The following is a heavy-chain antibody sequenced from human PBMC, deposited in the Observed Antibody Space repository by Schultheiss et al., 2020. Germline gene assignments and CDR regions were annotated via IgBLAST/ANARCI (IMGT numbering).Heavy chain of an antibody. D-gene: IGHD6-19*01. CDR2: VSKDDST. CDR1: GFTFDDYA. CDR3: AKGWSSGWYNFDY. J-gene: IGHJ4*02. V-gene: IGHV3-9*01. Sequence: GGSLRLSCAASGFTFDDYAMHWVRQAPGKGLEWVSIVSKDDSTYYADSVKGRFTISRDNAKNSLYLQMNSLRAEDTALYYCAKGWSSGWYNFDYWGQGTLVTVSS.